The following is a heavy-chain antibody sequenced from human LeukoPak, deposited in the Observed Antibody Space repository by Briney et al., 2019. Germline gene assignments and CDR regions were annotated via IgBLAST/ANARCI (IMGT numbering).Heavy chain of an antibody. D-gene: IGHD1-14*01. CDR1: GGSFSGYY. CDR3: ARDSPTNYFDY. J-gene: IGHJ4*02. CDR2: ISHSGST. Sequence: SETLSLTCAVYGGSFSGYYWSWIRQPPGKGLEWIGEISHSGSTNYNPSLKSRVTISVDTSKNQFSLKLRSVTAADTAVYYCARDSPTNYFDYWGQGTLVTVSS. V-gene: IGHV4-34*01.